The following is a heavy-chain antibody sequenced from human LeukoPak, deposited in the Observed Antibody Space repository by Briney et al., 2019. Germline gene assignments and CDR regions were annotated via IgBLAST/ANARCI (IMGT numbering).Heavy chain of an antibody. CDR3: AKEGAAAVAYYYMDV. V-gene: IGHV3-30-3*01. D-gene: IGHD6-13*01. CDR2: ISYDGSNK. Sequence: GGSLRLSCAASGFTFSSYAMHWVRQAPGKGLEWVAVISYDGSNKYYADSVKGRFTISRDNSKNTLYLQMNSLRAEDTAVYYCAKEGAAAVAYYYMDVWGKGTTVTVSS. J-gene: IGHJ6*03. CDR1: GFTFSSYA.